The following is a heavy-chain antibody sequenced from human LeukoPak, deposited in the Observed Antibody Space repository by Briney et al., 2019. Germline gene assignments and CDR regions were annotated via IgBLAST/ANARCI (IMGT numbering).Heavy chain of an antibody. CDR2: ISGSGGST. CDR3: AKDRPIVVVVAATFDY. D-gene: IGHD2-15*01. V-gene: IGHV3-23*01. CDR1: GFIFTHYD. Sequence: GGSLRLSCAASGFIFTHYDMHWVRQAPGKWLEWVSAISGSGGSTYYADSVKGRFTISRDNSKNTLYLQMNSLRAEDTAVYYCAKDRPIVVVVAATFDYWGQGTLVTVSS. J-gene: IGHJ4*02.